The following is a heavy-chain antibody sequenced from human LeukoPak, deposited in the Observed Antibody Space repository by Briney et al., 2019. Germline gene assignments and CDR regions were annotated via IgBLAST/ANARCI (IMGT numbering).Heavy chain of an antibody. V-gene: IGHV3-48*03. CDR1: GFTFSSYE. D-gene: IGHD5-12*01. CDR2: ISSSGSTI. J-gene: IGHJ4*02. Sequence: PGGSLRLSCAASGFTFSSYEMNWVRQAPGKGLEWVSYISSSGSTIYYADSVKGRFTISRDNAKNSLHLQMNSLRAEDTAVYYCASFEYSGYDSTDYWGQGTLVTVSS. CDR3: ASFEYSGYDSTDY.